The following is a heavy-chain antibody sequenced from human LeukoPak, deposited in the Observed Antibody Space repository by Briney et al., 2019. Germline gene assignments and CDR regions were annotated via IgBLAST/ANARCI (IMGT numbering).Heavy chain of an antibody. D-gene: IGHD6-19*01. CDR3: ARAIAVAGTGWFDP. CDR2: IYYSGST. CDR1: GGSISSYY. Sequence: SETLSLTCTVSGGSISSYYWSWIRQPPGKGLEWIGYIYYSGSTNYNPSLKSRVTISVDTSKNQFSLKLSSVTAADTAVYYCARAIAVAGTGWFDPWGQGTLVAVSS. J-gene: IGHJ5*02. V-gene: IGHV4-59*01.